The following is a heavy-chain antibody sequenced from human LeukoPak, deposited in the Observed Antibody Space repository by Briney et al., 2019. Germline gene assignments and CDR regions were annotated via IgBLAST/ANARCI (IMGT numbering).Heavy chain of an antibody. D-gene: IGHD2-15*01. CDR3: AKAGYCSGGSCYATPYYYYMDV. V-gene: IGHV3-23*01. J-gene: IGHJ6*03. CDR1: GFTFSSYA. Sequence: GGSLRLSCAASGFTFSSYAMSWVRQAPGKGLEWVSAISGSGGSTYCADSVKGRFTISRDNFKNTLYLQMNSLRAEDTAVYYCAKAGYCSGGSCYATPYYYYMDVWGKGTTVTVS. CDR2: ISGSGGST.